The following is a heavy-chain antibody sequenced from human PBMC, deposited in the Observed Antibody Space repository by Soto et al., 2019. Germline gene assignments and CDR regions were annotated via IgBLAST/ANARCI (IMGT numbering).Heavy chain of an antibody. V-gene: IGHV4-34*01. Sequence: QVQLQQWGAGLLKPSETLSLTCAVYGGSFSGYYWRWIRQPPGKGLEWIGEMNHSGSTNYNPSLKRRVTISVDTSKNQFSLKLSSVTAADTAVYYCARGPPSVLRYFDWSFYGMDVWGQGTTVTVSS. D-gene: IGHD3-9*01. J-gene: IGHJ6*02. CDR3: ARGPPSVLRYFDWSFYGMDV. CDR2: MNHSGST. CDR1: GGSFSGYY.